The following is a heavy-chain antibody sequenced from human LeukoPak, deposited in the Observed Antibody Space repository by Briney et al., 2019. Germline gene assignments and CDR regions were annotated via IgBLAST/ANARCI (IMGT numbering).Heavy chain of an antibody. D-gene: IGHD3-22*01. CDR2: ISRSGSTI. V-gene: IGHV3-11*01. J-gene: IGHJ4*02. Sequence: PGGSLRLSCAASGFTFSDYYMSWIRQAPGKGLEWGAYISRSGSTIYYADSVQGRFTISRDNAKNSLYLQMNSLRAEDTAVYYCARGYSYDSSGYPDYWGQRTLVTVSS. CDR1: GFTFSDYY. CDR3: ARGYSYDSSGYPDY.